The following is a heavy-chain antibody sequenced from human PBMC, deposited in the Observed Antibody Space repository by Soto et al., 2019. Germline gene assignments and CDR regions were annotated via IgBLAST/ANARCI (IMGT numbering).Heavy chain of an antibody. J-gene: IGHJ4*02. CDR1: GGSFSGYY. Sequence: SETLSLTCAVYGGSFSGYYWSWIRQPPEKGLEWIGEINHSGSTNYNPSLKSRVTISVDTSKNQFSLKLSSVTAADTAVYYCARGRWGYYYDSTGYGGAEGSPIDYWGQGTLVTVSS. V-gene: IGHV4-34*01. D-gene: IGHD3-22*01. CDR2: INHSGST. CDR3: ARGRWGYYYDSTGYGGAEGSPIDY.